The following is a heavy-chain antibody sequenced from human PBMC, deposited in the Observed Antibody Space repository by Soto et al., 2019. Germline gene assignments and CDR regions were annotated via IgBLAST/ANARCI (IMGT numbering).Heavy chain of an antibody. J-gene: IGHJ4*02. CDR3: AKEVEYSSSSGGFDY. CDR2: ISGSADST. Sequence: PGGSLRLSCAASGFSFSSFAMNWVRQAPGKGLEWVSIISGSADSTFYADSVKGRFTISRDNSKSTLYLQINSLRAEDTAVYYCAKEVEYSSSSGGFDYWGQGTLVTVSS. D-gene: IGHD6-6*01. CDR1: GFSFSSFA. V-gene: IGHV3-23*01.